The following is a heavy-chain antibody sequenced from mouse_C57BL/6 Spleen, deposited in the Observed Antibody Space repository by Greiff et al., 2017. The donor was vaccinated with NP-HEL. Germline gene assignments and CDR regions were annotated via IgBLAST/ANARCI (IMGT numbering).Heavy chain of an antibody. Sequence: VQLQQSGAELARPGASVKLSCKASGYTFTSYGISWVKQRTGQGLEWIGEIYPRSGNTYYNEKFKGKATLTADKSSSTAYMELRSLTSEDSAVYFCARRIERYYGNYGAMDDWGQGTSVTVSS. CDR3: ARRIERYYGNYGAMDD. V-gene: IGHV1-81*01. J-gene: IGHJ4*01. D-gene: IGHD2-1*01. CDR2: IYPRSGNT. CDR1: GYTFTSYG.